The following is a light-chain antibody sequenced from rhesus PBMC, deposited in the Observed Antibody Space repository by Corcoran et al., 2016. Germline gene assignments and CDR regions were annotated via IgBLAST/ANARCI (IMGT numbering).Light chain of an antibody. J-gene: IGKJ1*01. V-gene: IGKV1-94*01. Sequence: DIQMTQSPSSLSASVGDRITVTCRASQGVNKALSWSQQNPGKAPTLLIYAASSLQTGGSSRFSGSGAWTDYTLTISSLQPQVVATYDCLQDYTPPWTFGQGTKVDIK. CDR3: LQDYTPPWT. CDR2: AAS. CDR1: QGVNKA.